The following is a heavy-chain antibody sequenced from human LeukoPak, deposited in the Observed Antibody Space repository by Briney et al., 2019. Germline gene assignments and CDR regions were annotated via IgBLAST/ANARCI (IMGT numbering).Heavy chain of an antibody. CDR1: GFTFSSYG. Sequence: GRSLRLSCAASGFTFSSYGMHWVRQAPGKGLEWVAVISYDGSNKYYADSVKGRFTISRDNSKNTLYLQMNSLRAEDTAVYYCAKKALGAEYFQHWGQGTLVTVSS. CDR2: ISYDGSNK. J-gene: IGHJ1*01. V-gene: IGHV3-30*18. D-gene: IGHD3-16*01. CDR3: AKKALGAEYFQH.